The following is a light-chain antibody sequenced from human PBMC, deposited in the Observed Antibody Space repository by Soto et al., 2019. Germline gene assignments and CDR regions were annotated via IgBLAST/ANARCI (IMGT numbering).Light chain of an antibody. CDR3: QQYGSSGT. V-gene: IGKV3-20*01. CDR1: QSVSKNY. CDR2: GAS. J-gene: IGKJ1*01. Sequence: EIVLTQSPGTLSLSPGERATLSWRASQSVSKNYLAWYKQKPGQAPRLLIYGASNRATGIPDRLSGSGSGTEFTLTISRMEPEDFAVYYCQQYGSSGTFGHGTKVDIK.